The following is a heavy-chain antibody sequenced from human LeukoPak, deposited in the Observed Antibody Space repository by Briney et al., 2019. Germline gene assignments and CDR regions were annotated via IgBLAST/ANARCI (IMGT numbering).Heavy chain of an antibody. CDR1: GFTFSSNW. J-gene: IGHJ4*02. V-gene: IGHV3-7*01. D-gene: IGHD6-13*01. CDR2: INLDGSEK. Sequence: GGSLRLSCEASGFTFSSNWMGWVRQAPGKGLEWMANINLDGSEKYYVDSLEGRFTVSRDNAKNSLYLQMNRLRPEDTAVYYCVRYTSGTLDYWGQGTLVTVSS. CDR3: VRYTSGTLDY.